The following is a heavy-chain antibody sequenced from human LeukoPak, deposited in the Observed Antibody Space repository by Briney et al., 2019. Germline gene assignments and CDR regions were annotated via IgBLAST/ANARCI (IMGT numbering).Heavy chain of an antibody. D-gene: IGHD5-18*01. J-gene: IGHJ4*02. CDR3: ARRDVDTAMAWGLDY. V-gene: IGHV4-59*08. CDR2: IYYSGST. CDR1: GGSISSYY. Sequence: SETLSLTCTVSGGSISSYYWSWIRQPPGKGLEWIGYIYYSGSTNYNPSLKSRVTISVDTSKNQFSLKLSSVTAADTAVYYCARRDVDTAMAWGLDYWGQGTLVTVSS.